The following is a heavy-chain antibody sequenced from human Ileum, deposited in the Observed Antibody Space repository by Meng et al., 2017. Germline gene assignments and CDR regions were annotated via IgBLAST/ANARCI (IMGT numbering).Heavy chain of an antibody. CDR1: SGSITSDTY. J-gene: IGHJ4*02. CDR2: ISHSGST. D-gene: IGHD4-23*01. V-gene: IGHV4-4*02. Sequence: QVQRQESGPGLVKTSGTLSITCAVSSGSITSDTYWSWVRLTPGKGLEWIGQISHSGSTFYNPSLKSRVTMSVDKSKSQFSLMLTSVTAADTAVYYCARHGGYYQGFWGQGTLVTVSS. CDR3: ARHGGYYQGF.